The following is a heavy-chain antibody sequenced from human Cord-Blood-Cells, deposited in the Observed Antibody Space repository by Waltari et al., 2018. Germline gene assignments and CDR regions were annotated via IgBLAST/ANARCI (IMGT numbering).Heavy chain of an antibody. Sequence: QLQLQESGPGLVKPSETLSLTCTVSGGSISSSSYYWGWIRQPPGKGLGWIGRIYYSGSTYYNPSLKSRVTISVDTSKNQFSLKLSSVTAADTAVYYCARHNGESGYDDYWGQGTLVTVSS. CDR3: ARHNGESGYDDY. J-gene: IGHJ4*02. CDR2: IYYSGST. D-gene: IGHD5-12*01. V-gene: IGHV4-39*01. CDR1: GGSISSSSYY.